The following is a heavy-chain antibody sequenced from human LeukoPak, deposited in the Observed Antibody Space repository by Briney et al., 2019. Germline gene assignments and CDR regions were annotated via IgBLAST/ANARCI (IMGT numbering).Heavy chain of an antibody. V-gene: IGHV3-69-1*01. CDR3: AKDRANWAIDD. D-gene: IGHD3-16*01. Sequence: GGPLRLSWVASGFTFTDHPMNWVRQAPGKGLEWISYIGGDGIAFYADSVKGRFTASKDDARKSMYLRMNSLRVEDTAVYYCAKDRANWAIDDWGQGTQVTVSS. CDR2: IGGDGIA. J-gene: IGHJ4*02. CDR1: GFTFTDHP.